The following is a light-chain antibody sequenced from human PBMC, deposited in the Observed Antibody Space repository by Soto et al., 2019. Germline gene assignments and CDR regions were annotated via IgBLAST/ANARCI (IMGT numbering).Light chain of an antibody. V-gene: IGLV2-23*01. CDR3: CSYAGSSTYV. J-gene: IGLJ1*01. Sequence: QSVLTQPAPVSGSPGQSITISCTGTSSDVGSYDFVSWYQQHPGKAPKLMIFDASKRPSGVSNRFSGSKSGNTASLTISGLQAEDEADYYCCSYAGSSTYVFGTGTKVTVL. CDR2: DAS. CDR1: SSDVGSYDF.